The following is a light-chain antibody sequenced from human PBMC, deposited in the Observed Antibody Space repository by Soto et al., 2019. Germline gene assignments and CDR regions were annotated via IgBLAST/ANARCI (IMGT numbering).Light chain of an antibody. CDR3: QQRSNWRLT. V-gene: IGKV3-11*01. CDR2: DAS. CDR1: QSVSSY. Sequence: TVLAQSPATLSLSPGERATLSCRASQSVSSYLAWYQQKPGRAPRLLIYDASNRATGIPARFSGSGSGTDFTLTISSLEPEDFAVYYCQQRSNWRLTFGGGTKVDIK. J-gene: IGKJ4*01.